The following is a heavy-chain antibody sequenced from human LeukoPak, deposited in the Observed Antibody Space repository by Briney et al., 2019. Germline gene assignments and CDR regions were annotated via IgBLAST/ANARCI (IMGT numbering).Heavy chain of an antibody. D-gene: IGHD3-22*01. J-gene: IGHJ4*02. CDR1: GFTFSSYS. CDR3: ARDSDPYYYDSSGGLDY. CDR2: ISSSSSYI. V-gene: IGHV3-21*01. Sequence: GGSLRLSCAASGFTFSSYSMNWVRQAPGKGLEWVSSISSSSSYIYYADSVKGRFTISRDNAKNSLYLQMNSLRAEDRAVYYCARDSDPYYYDSSGGLDYWGQGTLVTVSS.